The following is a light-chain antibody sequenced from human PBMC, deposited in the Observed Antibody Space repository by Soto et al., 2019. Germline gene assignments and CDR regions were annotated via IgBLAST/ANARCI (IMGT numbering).Light chain of an antibody. CDR3: AAWDESLSGYV. J-gene: IGLJ1*01. Sequence: QSVLAQPPSASGTPGQGVTISCSGSISNIGSKTVKWYQQFPGTAPQLLIYSDDQRPSGVPDRFSGSKSGTSASLAISGIQAADDAQYPCAAWDESLSGYVFGTGTKVTV. CDR1: ISNIGSKT. CDR2: SDD. V-gene: IGLV1-44*01.